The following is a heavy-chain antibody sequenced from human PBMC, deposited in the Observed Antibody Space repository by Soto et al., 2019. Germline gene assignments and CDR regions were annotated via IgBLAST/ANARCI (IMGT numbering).Heavy chain of an antibody. CDR1: GFTFSSYA. CDR2: ISGSGGST. J-gene: IGHJ4*02. D-gene: IGHD2-2*02. Sequence: PGGSLRLSCAASGFTFSSYAMSWVRQAPGKGLEWVSAISGSGGSTYYADSVKGRFTISRDNSKNTLYLQMNSLRAEDTAVYYCASYCSSTSCYIRPLDYWSQGTLVTVSS. CDR3: ASYCSSTSCYIRPLDY. V-gene: IGHV3-23*01.